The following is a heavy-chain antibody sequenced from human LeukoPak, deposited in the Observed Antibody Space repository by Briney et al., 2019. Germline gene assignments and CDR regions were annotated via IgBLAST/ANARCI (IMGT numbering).Heavy chain of an antibody. CDR1: GFTFSGSA. Sequence: GGSLRLSCAASGFTFSGSAMHWVRQASGKGLEWVGRIRSKANSYATAYAASVKGRFTISRDDSKNTAYLQMNSLKTEDTAVYYCTSYIAVAGTVDYWGQGTLVTVSS. D-gene: IGHD6-19*01. CDR2: IRSKANSYAT. J-gene: IGHJ4*02. CDR3: TSYIAVAGTVDY. V-gene: IGHV3-73*01.